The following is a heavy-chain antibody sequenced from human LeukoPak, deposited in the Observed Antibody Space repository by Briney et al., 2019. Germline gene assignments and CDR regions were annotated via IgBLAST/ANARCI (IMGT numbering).Heavy chain of an antibody. CDR2: INPGNGAT. CDR3: ARDPQYTFGYRTYDC. D-gene: IGHD2-2*03. Sequence: ASVKVSCKASGYSLSDYHLHWVRPAPGQRLEWMGDINPGNGATKYAQKVQGRVTMTRDTSISTVYMDLSGLTPDDTAVYYCARDPQYTFGYRTYDCWGQGTLVTVSS. CDR1: GYSLSDYH. V-gene: IGHV1-2*02. J-gene: IGHJ4*02.